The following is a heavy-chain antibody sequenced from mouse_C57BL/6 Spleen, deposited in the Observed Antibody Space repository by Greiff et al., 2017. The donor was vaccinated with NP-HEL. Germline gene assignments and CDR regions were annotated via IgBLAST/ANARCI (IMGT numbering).Heavy chain of an antibody. D-gene: IGHD2-5*01. Sequence: QVQLQQSGAELVKPGASVKISCKASGYAFSSYWMNWGKQRPGKGLEWIGQIYPGDGDTNYNGKFKGKATLTADKSSSTAYMQLSSLTSEDSAVYFCARPYYSNEAWFAYWGQGTLVTVSA. CDR2: IYPGDGDT. V-gene: IGHV1-80*01. CDR3: ARPYYSNEAWFAY. CDR1: GYAFSSYW. J-gene: IGHJ3*01.